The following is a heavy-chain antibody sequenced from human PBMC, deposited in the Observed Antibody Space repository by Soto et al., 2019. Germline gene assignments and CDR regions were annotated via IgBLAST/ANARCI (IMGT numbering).Heavy chain of an antibody. CDR1: GYTFTRYD. CDR3: ARDIDDYVDSKDAFAI. J-gene: IGHJ3*02. V-gene: IGHV1-8*01. D-gene: IGHD4-17*01. CDR2: MNPKSGNT. Sequence: GASVKVSCKASGYTFTRYDITWGRQATGQGIEWMGWMNPKSGNTSYAQKFQGRVTMTRDTSTSTVYMELSSLRSEDTAVYYCARDIDDYVDSKDAFAIWGQGTMVTVS.